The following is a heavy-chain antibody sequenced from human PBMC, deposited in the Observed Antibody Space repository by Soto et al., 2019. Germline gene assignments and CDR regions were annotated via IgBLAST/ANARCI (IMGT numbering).Heavy chain of an antibody. CDR2: ISDDGSNK. CDR1: GFTFSSYG. J-gene: IGHJ4*02. Sequence: QVQLVESGGGVVQPGRSLRLSCAASGFTFSSYGMHWVRQAPGKGLEWVAVISDDGSNKYYADSVKGRFTISRDNSKNTLYLQMNRLRAEDTAVYYCAKCMRYYDSSGYYLDYWGQGTLVTVSS. CDR3: AKCMRYYDSSGYYLDY. D-gene: IGHD3-22*01. V-gene: IGHV3-30*18.